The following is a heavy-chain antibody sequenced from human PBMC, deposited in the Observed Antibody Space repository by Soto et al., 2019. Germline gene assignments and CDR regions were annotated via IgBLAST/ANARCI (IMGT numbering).Heavy chain of an antibody. Sequence: PSETLSLTCTVSGGSISSYYWSWIRQPPGKGLEWIGYISYSGSTNYNPSLKSRVTISVDTSKNQFSLKLSSLSAADTAVYYCARAYSSTWYQNFLDRWGQGTLLNVS. D-gene: IGHD6-13*01. V-gene: IGHV4-59*01. CDR1: GGSISSYY. CDR3: ARAYSSTWYQNFLDR. J-gene: IGHJ5*02. CDR2: ISYSGST.